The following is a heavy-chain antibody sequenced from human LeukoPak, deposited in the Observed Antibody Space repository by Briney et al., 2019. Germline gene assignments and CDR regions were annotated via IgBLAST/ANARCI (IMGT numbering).Heavy chain of an antibody. CDR3: ARHPHPKSSSGLVVPY. Sequence: KPSETLSLTCTVSGYSISSGYYWGWIRPPPGEGLEWIGSIYYSGSTYYNPSLKSRVTISADTSKNQFSLKVSSVTAADTAVYYCARHPHPKSSSGLVVPYWGQGTLVTVSS. D-gene: IGHD6-6*01. V-gene: IGHV4-38-2*02. J-gene: IGHJ4*02. CDR1: GYSISSGYY. CDR2: IYYSGST.